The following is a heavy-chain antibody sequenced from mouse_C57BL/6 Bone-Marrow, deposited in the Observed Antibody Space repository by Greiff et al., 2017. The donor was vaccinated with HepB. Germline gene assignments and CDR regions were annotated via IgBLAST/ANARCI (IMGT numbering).Heavy chain of an antibody. CDR2: FYPGSGGI. CDR3: GRRPYSSGYGYAMDY. D-gene: IGHD3-2*02. CDR1: GYTFTEYT. V-gene: IGHV1-62-2*01. J-gene: IGHJ4*01. Sequence: VQLQQSGAELVKPGASVKLSCKASGYTFTEYTIHWVKQRSGQGLEWIGWFYPGSGGITYNEKFKDKATLTADKSSSTVYMELSRLTSEDSAVYYCGRRPYSSGYGYAMDYWGRGTSVTVTS.